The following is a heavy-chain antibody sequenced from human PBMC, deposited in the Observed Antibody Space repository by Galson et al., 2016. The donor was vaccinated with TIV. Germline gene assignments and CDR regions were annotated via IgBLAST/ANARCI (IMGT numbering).Heavy chain of an antibody. Sequence: SLRLSCAASGFTFSNYGMDWVRQAPGKGLEWVAVVSFDGSNKYYADSVKGLFTISRDNSKNTLYLQMNSLRAEDTAVYYCAKEAPYGDYVGQYDYWGQGTLVTVSS. V-gene: IGHV3-30*18. J-gene: IGHJ4*02. CDR1: GFTFSNYG. CDR2: VSFDGSNK. D-gene: IGHD4-17*01. CDR3: AKEAPYGDYVGQYDY.